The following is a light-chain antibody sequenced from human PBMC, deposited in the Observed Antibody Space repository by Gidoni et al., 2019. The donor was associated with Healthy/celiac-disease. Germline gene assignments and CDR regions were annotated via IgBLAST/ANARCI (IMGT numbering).Light chain of an antibody. CDR1: QDISNY. Sequence: DIQMTHSPSALSASVRDRVTITCPASQDISNYLKWYQQKPGKAPKLLIYDASNLETGVPSRFSGSGSRTDFTFTISSLQPEDFATYYCQQHDNYPFTFGPGTKVDFK. CDR3: QQHDNYPFT. CDR2: DAS. V-gene: IGKV1-33*01. J-gene: IGKJ3*01.